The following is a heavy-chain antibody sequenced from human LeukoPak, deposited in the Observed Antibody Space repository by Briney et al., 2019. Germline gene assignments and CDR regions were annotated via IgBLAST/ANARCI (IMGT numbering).Heavy chain of an antibody. Sequence: SETLSLTCAVSGYSIGSGYYWGWIRQPPGKGLEWIGSIYHSGGPYYNPSLKSRVTISVDTSKNQFSLKLSSVTAADTAVYYCARGGWELLYYFDYWGQGILVTVSS. CDR1: GYSIGSGYY. CDR3: ARGGWELLYYFDY. V-gene: IGHV4-38-2*01. CDR2: IYHSGGP. J-gene: IGHJ4*02. D-gene: IGHD1-26*01.